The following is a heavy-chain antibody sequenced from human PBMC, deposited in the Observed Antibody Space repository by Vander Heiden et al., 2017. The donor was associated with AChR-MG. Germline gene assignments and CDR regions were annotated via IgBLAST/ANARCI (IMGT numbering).Heavy chain of an antibody. J-gene: IGHJ3*02. Sequence: QVQLVQSGAEVKKPGASVTVSCKASGYTFTSYDINWVRQATGQGLEWMGWMNPNSGNTGYAQKFQGRVTMTRNTSISTAYMELSSLRSEDTAVYYCARGLCRVAYDAFDIWGQGTMVTVSS. V-gene: IGHV1-8*01. D-gene: IGHD2-15*01. CDR1: GYTFTSYD. CDR3: ARGLCRVAYDAFDI. CDR2: MNPNSGNT.